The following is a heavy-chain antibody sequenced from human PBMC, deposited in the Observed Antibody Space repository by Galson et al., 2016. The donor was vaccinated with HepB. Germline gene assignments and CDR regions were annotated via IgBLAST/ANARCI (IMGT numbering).Heavy chain of an antibody. D-gene: IGHD6-13*01. CDR1: GDSVSNNHAA. V-gene: IGHV6-1*01. CDR3: ARVVELGRGFHV. J-gene: IGHJ6*02. Sequence: CAISGDSVSNNHAAWNWVRQSPSRGLEWLGRTYYRSYWQNEYADSVKSRITINPDTSKNQGSLQVNSVTPEDTAVYYCARVVELGRGFHVWGQGTTVTVSS. CDR2: TYYRSYWQN.